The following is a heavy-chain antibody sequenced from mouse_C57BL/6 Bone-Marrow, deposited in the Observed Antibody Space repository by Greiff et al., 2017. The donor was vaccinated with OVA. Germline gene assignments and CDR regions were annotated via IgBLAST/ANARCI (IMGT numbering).Heavy chain of an antibody. CDR1: GFTFSDYG. Sequence: EVQLVESGGGLVQPGGSLKLSCAASGFTFSDYGMAWVRQAPRKGPEWVAFISNLAYSIYYADTVTGRFTISRENAKNTLYLEMSSLRSEDTAMYYCARQPDGYYPSYAMDYWGQGTSVTVSS. CDR2: ISNLAYSI. J-gene: IGHJ4*01. CDR3: ARQPDGYYPSYAMDY. D-gene: IGHD2-3*01. V-gene: IGHV5-15*01.